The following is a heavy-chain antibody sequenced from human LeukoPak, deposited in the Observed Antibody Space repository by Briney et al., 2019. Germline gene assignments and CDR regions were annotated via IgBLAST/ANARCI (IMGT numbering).Heavy chain of an antibody. D-gene: IGHD5-18*01. V-gene: IGHV3-23*01. CDR1: GFTFSSYA. CDR2: ISGSGGST. CDR3: AKTSWIQLWLEYDY. J-gene: IGHJ4*02. Sequence: GGSLRLSCAASGFTFSSYAMSWVRQAPGEGLEWVSAISGSGGSTYYADSVKGRFTISRDNSKNTLYLQMNSLRAEDTAVYYCAKTSWIQLWLEYDYWGQGTLVTVSS.